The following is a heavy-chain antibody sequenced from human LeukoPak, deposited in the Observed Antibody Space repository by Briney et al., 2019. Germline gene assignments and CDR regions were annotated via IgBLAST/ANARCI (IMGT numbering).Heavy chain of an antibody. J-gene: IGHJ4*02. D-gene: IGHD2-15*01. V-gene: IGHV1-2*02. Sequence: ASVKVSCKTSVYTFTDYYVHWVRQAPGQGLEWLAWINPDSGATNFAQRFQGRVTMTRDTSVNTVHMELNRMRSDDTAVYYCARDLCHGGSCFHFDSWGQGTLVTVSS. CDR1: VYTFTDYY. CDR2: INPDSGAT. CDR3: ARDLCHGGSCFHFDS.